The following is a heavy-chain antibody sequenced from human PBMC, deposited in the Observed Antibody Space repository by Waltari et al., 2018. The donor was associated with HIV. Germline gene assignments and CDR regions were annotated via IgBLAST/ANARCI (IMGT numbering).Heavy chain of an antibody. Sequence: QVTLRESGPALVKPTQTLTLTCTFSGFSLSTSGMCVSWIRQPPGKALEWLSRIDWEDDKYYSTALKTRLTISKDTAKNQVVLTMTNMDPVDTATYYCARIRPIDYDILTGRYYYYGMDVWGQGTTVTVSS. J-gene: IGHJ6*02. V-gene: IGHV2-70*15. CDR2: IDWEDDK. CDR3: ARIRPIDYDILTGRYYYYGMDV. D-gene: IGHD3-9*01. CDR1: GFSLSTSGMC.